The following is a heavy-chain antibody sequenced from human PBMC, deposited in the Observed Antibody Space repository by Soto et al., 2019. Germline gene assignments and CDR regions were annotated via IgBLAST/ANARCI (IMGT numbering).Heavy chain of an antibody. CDR2: IKPDGSEK. D-gene: IGHD3-10*01. CDR3: AREQVCSGCDAFDI. CDR1: GFTFSSHW. J-gene: IGHJ3*02. V-gene: IGHV3-7*01. Sequence: PGGSLRLSCAASGFTFSSHWMSWVRQAPGKGLEWVANIKPDGSEKWYVDSVKGRFTISRDNAKNSLYLQMNSLRAEDTAVYYCAREQVCSGCDAFDIWGQGTMVTVSS.